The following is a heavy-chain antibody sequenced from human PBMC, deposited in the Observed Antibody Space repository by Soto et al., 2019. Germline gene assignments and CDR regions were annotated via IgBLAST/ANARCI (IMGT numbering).Heavy chain of an antibody. CDR2: IYYSGST. V-gene: IGHV4-39*01. CDR3: ARHRSRYEPEGYYYYYMDV. J-gene: IGHJ6*03. D-gene: IGHD6-13*01. Sequence: PSETLSLTCTVSGGSISSSSYYWGWIRQPPGKGLEWIGSIYYSGSTYYNPSLKSRVTISVDTSKNQFSLKLSSVTAADTAVYYCARHRSRYEPEGYYYYYMDVWGKGTTVTVSS. CDR1: GGSISSSSYY.